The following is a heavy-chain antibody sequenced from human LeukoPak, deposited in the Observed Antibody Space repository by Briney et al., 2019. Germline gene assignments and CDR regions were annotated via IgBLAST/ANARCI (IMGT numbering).Heavy chain of an antibody. CDR2: INHSGST. J-gene: IGHJ4*02. CDR1: GGSFIGYF. D-gene: IGHD5-18*01. V-gene: IGHV4-34*01. CDR3: ARGGYSSIWAPPNSIDY. Sequence: SETHSLTCAVYGGSFIGYFWSWIRQPPGKGLEWIGEINHSGSTNYNPSLKSRVTISVDTSKNQFSLKLSSVTAADTAVYYCARGGYSSIWAPPNSIDYWGQGTLVTVSS.